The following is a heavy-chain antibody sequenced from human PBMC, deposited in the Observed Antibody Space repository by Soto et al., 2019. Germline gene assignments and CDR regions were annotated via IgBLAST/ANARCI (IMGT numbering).Heavy chain of an antibody. V-gene: IGHV3-49*03. CDR3: TRDSYDHPPNDY. CDR1: SSGGYY. CDR2: IRTKAFGGTP. J-gene: IGHJ4*02. Sequence: SSGGYYWSWIRQAPGKGLEWVGFIRTKAFGGTPEYAASVKGRFTISRDDSRNIAYLQMNSLKTEDTAVYYCTRDSYDHPPNDYWAQG. D-gene: IGHD5-12*01.